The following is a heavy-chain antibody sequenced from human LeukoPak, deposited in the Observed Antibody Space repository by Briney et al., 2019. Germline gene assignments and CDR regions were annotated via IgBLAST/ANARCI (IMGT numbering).Heavy chain of an antibody. V-gene: IGHV4-59*01. CDR1: SGSISSYY. CDR3: AGGVYDSWSGYYTMWFDP. Sequence: SETLSLTCTVSSGSISSYYWSWIRQSPGKGLEWIGYFYYNGNTEYNPSLKSRVAISLDTSNNQFSLHLSSVTTADTAVYYCAGGVYDSWSGYYTMWFDPWGQGTLVTVSS. D-gene: IGHD3/OR15-3a*01. CDR2: FYYNGNT. J-gene: IGHJ5*02.